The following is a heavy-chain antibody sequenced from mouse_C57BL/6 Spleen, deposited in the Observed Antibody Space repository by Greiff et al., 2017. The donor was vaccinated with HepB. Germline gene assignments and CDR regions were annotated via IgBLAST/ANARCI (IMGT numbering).Heavy chain of an antibody. D-gene: IGHD2-4*01. CDR1: GFNIKDDY. J-gene: IGHJ1*03. Sequence: EVQLQQSGAELVRPGASVKLSCTASGFNIKDDYMHWVKQRPEQGLEWIGWIDPENGDTEYASKFQGKATITADTSSNTAYLQLSSLTSEDTAVYYCSGGLPLYFDVWGTGTTVTVSS. CDR3: SGGLPLYFDV. CDR2: IDPENGDT. V-gene: IGHV14-4*01.